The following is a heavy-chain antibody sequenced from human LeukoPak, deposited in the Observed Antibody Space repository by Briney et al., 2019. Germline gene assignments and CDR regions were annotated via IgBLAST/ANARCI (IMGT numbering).Heavy chain of an antibody. CDR1: GGTFSSYA. CDR3: ARVVGYSYYYYGMDV. D-gene: IGHD3-22*01. J-gene: IGHJ6*02. V-gene: IGHV1-18*01. Sequence: ASVKVSCKASGGTFSSYAISWVRQAPGQGLEWMGWISAYNGNTNYAQKLQGRVTMTTDTSTSTAYMELRSLRSDDTAVYYCARVVGYSYYYYGMDVWGQGTTVTVSS. CDR2: ISAYNGNT.